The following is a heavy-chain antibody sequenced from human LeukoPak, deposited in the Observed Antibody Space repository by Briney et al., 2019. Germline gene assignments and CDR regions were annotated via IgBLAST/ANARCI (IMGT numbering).Heavy chain of an antibody. D-gene: IGHD5-18*01. Sequence: GGSLRLSSAASGFTFSSYAMSWVRQAPGKGLEWVSAISGSGGSTYYADSVKGRFTISRDNSKNTLYLQMNSLRAEDTAVYYCAKADGYSYYFDYWGQGTPVTVSS. CDR2: ISGSGGST. V-gene: IGHV3-23*01. CDR3: AKADGYSYYFDY. CDR1: GFTFSSYA. J-gene: IGHJ4*02.